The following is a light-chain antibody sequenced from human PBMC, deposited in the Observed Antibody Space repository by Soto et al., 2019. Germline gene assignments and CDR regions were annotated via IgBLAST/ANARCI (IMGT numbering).Light chain of an antibody. J-gene: IGKJ5*01. CDR2: AAS. Sequence: EIVMTQSPATLSVSPGDRATLSCRASESVTSSLAWYQQKPGQPPRLLIYAASTRATDVPARFSGGGSATDFTLTISRLEPEDFALYYCQHYGTSPITFGQGTRLEIK. CDR3: QHYGTSPIT. CDR1: ESVTSS. V-gene: IGKV3-20*01.